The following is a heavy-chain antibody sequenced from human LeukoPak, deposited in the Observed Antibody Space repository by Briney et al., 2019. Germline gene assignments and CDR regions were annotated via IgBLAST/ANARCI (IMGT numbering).Heavy chain of an antibody. D-gene: IGHD2-8*01. CDR3: AARYCSNVVCYPLDY. CDR2: IGTSDDT. Sequence: PGGSLRLSCAASGFTFSSYDMHWVHQPPGKGLEWVSAIGTSDDTYYPDSVKGRFTISREDAKNSLYLQMNSLRAGDTAVYYCAARYCSNVVCYPLDYWGQGILVTVSS. V-gene: IGHV3-13*01. CDR1: GFTFSSYD. J-gene: IGHJ4*02.